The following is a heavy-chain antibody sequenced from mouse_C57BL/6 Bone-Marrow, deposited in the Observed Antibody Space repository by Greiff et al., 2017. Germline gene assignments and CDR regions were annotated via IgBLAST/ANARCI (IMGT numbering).Heavy chain of an antibody. J-gene: IGHJ1*03. CDR2: LYPGDGDT. CDR1: GYAFSSSW. V-gene: IGHV1-82*01. CDR3: ARRGITTVVALYWYFDV. Sequence: QVQLQQSGPELVKPGASVKISCKASGYAFSSSWMNWVKQRPGKGLEWIGRLYPGDGDTNYNGKFKGKATLTADKSSSTANMQLSSLTSEDSAVYFCARRGITTVVALYWYFDVWGTGTTVTVSS. D-gene: IGHD1-1*01.